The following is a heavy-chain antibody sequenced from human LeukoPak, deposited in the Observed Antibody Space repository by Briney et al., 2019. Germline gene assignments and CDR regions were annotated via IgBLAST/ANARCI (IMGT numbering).Heavy chain of an antibody. D-gene: IGHD3-9*01. J-gene: IGHJ3*02. V-gene: IGHV4-34*01. CDR1: GGSFNGYY. CDR3: ARVFNYDILTGYYDAFDI. Sequence: SETLSLTCAVYGGSFNGYYWSWIRQPPGKGLEWIGEINHSGSTSYNPSLKSRVTISVDTSKNQFSLKLSSVTAADTAVYYCARVFNYDILTGYYDAFDIWGQGTMVTVSS. CDR2: INHSGST.